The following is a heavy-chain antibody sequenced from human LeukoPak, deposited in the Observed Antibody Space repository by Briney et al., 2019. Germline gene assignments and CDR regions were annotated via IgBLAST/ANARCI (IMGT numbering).Heavy chain of an antibody. J-gene: IGHJ6*02. V-gene: IGHV3-7*01. D-gene: IGHD3-22*01. Sequence: GGSLRLSCAASGFTFSSYWMSWVRQAPGKGLEWVANIKQDGSEKYYVDSVKGRFTISRDNAKNSLYLQMNSLRAEDTAVYYCASGYPVGYYYDMDVWGLGTTVTVSS. CDR3: ASGYPVGYYYDMDV. CDR1: GFTFSSYW. CDR2: IKQDGSEK.